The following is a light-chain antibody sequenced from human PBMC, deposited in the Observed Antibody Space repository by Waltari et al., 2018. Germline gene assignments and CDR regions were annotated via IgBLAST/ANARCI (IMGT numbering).Light chain of an antibody. V-gene: IGLV1-51*02. CDR1: SPNIGNNY. J-gene: IGLJ7*01. CDR2: ENT. CDR3: GTWDSSLSGAV. Sequence: QSVLTQPPSVSAAPGPRVTIPFSGGSPNIGNNYVPWYRQFPGTAPKLLIYENTERPSGIPGRFSGSKSGTSATLDITGLQAGDEADYYCGTWDSSLSGAVFGGGTHLTVL.